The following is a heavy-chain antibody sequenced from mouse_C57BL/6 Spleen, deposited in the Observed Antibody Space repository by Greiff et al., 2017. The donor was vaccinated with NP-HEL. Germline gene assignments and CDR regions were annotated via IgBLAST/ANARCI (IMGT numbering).Heavy chain of an antibody. Sequence: VQLQQSGPELVKPGASVKMSCKASGYTFTDYNMHWVKQSHGKSLEWIGYINPNNGGTSYNQKFKGKATLTVNKSSSTAYMELRSLTSEDSAVYYCARSRGGYDGYFDYWGQGTTLTVSS. V-gene: IGHV1-22*01. CDR1: GYTFTDYN. D-gene: IGHD2-3*01. CDR2: INPNNGGT. J-gene: IGHJ2*01. CDR3: ARSRGGYDGYFDY.